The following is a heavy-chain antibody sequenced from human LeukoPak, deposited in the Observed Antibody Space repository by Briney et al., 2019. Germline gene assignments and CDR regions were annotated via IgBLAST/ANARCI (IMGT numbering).Heavy chain of an antibody. CDR3: ARRIQGMAPYYFDY. D-gene: IGHD5-24*01. V-gene: IGHV3-74*01. CDR2: INSDGGST. Sequence: GSLRLSCTTSGFTLRSHLMAWVRQTPGKGLVWVSTINSDGGSTSYADSVKGRFTISRDNAKNTLYLQMNSLRAEDTAVYYCARRIQGMAPYYFDYWGQGTLVTVSS. J-gene: IGHJ4*02. CDR1: GFTLRSHL.